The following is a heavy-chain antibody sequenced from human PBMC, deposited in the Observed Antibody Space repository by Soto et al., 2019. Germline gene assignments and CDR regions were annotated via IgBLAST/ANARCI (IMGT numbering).Heavy chain of an antibody. V-gene: IGHV3-23*01. CDR3: AKGSGWAGSFDY. Sequence: EVQLLESGGGLVQPGGSLRLSCAASGFTFSSYAMSWVRQAPGKGLEWVSAISGSGGSTYYADSVKGRFTISRDNSKNTLYLQMNSLRAEDTGVYYCAKGSGWAGSFDYWGQGTLVTVSS. D-gene: IGHD3-10*01. J-gene: IGHJ4*02. CDR2: ISGSGGST. CDR1: GFTFSSYA.